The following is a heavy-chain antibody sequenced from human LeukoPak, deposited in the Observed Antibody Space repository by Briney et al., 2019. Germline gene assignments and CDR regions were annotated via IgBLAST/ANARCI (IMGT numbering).Heavy chain of an antibody. V-gene: IGHV4-34*01. D-gene: IGHD3-10*01. Sequence: PGGSLRLSCAASGFTFSRFWMSWVRQAPGKGLEWIGEINHSGSTNYNPSLKSQVTISVDTSKNQFSLKLSSVTAADTAVYYCARPFLWFGESRYFQHWGQGTLVTVSS. CDR2: INHSGST. CDR1: GFTFSRFW. CDR3: ARPFLWFGESRYFQH. J-gene: IGHJ1*01.